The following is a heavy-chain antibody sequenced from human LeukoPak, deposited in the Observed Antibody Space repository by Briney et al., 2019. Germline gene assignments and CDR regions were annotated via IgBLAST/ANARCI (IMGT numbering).Heavy chain of an antibody. D-gene: IGHD6-19*01. Sequence: GGSLRLSCAASGFTFSSYGMHWVRQAPGKGLEWVAVISYDGSNKYYADSVEGRFTISRDNSKNTLYLQMNSLRAEDTAVYYCAKDNRSGWFYFDYWGQGTLVTVSS. J-gene: IGHJ4*02. CDR2: ISYDGSNK. V-gene: IGHV3-30*18. CDR1: GFTFSSYG. CDR3: AKDNRSGWFYFDY.